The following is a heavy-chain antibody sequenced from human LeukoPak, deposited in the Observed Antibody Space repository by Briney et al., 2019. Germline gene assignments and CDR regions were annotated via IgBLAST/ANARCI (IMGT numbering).Heavy chain of an antibody. V-gene: IGHV4-38-2*02. CDR3: AREDGSSGYDDF. Sequence: SSETLSLTCSVSGYSITSTSSWAWIRQTPGKGLEWIGSINHLGSAYYNPSLESRVTISVDTSKNHFSLNLKSVTAADTAVYYCAREDGSSGYDDFWGQGTLVTVSS. J-gene: IGHJ4*02. CDR1: GYSITSTSS. CDR2: INHLGSA. D-gene: IGHD5-12*01.